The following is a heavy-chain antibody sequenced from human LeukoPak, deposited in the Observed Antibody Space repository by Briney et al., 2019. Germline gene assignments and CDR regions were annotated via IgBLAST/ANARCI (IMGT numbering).Heavy chain of an antibody. D-gene: IGHD6-13*01. CDR2: LSTSGDNT. V-gene: IGHV3-23*01. CDR1: GFTLNNYA. J-gene: IGHJ4*02. CDR3: AKDPNPNPRGIFEY. Sequence: GGSLRLSCTASGFTLNNYAMNWVRHAPGKGLEWVSGLSTSGDNTYYTNSVKGRFTISRENSKNTLYLQINSLRAEDTAVYYCAKDPNPNPRGIFEYWGRGTLVTVSS.